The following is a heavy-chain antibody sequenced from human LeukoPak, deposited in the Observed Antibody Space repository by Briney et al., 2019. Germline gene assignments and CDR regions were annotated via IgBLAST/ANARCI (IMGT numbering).Heavy chain of an antibody. D-gene: IGHD3-3*01. CDR2: IYHSGST. CDR1: GYSIGSGYY. Sequence: SETLSLTCTVSGYSIGSGYYWGWIRQPPGKGLEWIGSIYHSGSTYYNPSLKSRVTISVDTSKNQFSLKLSSVTAADTAVYYCARYTIFGVVTNFFDYWGQGTLVTVSS. CDR3: ARYTIFGVVTNFFDY. J-gene: IGHJ4*02. V-gene: IGHV4-38-2*02.